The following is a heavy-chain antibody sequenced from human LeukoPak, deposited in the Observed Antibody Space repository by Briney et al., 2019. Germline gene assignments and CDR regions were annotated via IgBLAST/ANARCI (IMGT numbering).Heavy chain of an antibody. CDR1: GFTFSSYE. CDR3: AKHDTGISLVRGVTHFDY. V-gene: IGHV3-48*03. Sequence: PGGSLRLSCAASGFTFSSYEMNWVRQAPGKGLEWVSYISSSGSTIYYADSVKGRFTISRDNAKNSLYLQMNSLRAEDTAIYYCAKHDTGISLVRGVTHFDYWGQGTLVTVSS. J-gene: IGHJ4*02. CDR2: ISSSGSTI. D-gene: IGHD3-10*01.